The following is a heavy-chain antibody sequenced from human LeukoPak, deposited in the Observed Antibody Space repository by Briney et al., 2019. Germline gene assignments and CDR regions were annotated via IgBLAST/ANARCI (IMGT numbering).Heavy chain of an antibody. CDR2: INRDGTST. CDR1: GFTFSGFW. CDR3: ARDRGGSGVDY. V-gene: IGHV3-74*01. D-gene: IGHD2-15*01. J-gene: IGHJ4*01. Sequence: PGGSLRLSCVASGFTFSGFWMHWIRQAPGKGLVWVSRINRDGTSTLYADSVKGRFTVSRDNAKNTLFLQMSSLSREDTAVYYCARDRGGSGVDYWRHGTLVTASS.